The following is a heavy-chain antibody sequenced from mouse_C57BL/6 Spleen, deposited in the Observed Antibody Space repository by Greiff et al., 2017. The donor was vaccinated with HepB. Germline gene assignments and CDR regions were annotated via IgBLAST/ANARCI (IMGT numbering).Heavy chain of an antibody. Sequence: QVQLQQPGAELVRPGSSVKLSCKASGYTFTSYWMHWVKQRPIQGLEWIGNIDPSDSETHYNQKFKDKATLTVDKSSSTAYMQLSSLTSEDSAVYYCARRTTTVVDWYFDVWGTGTTVTVSS. D-gene: IGHD1-1*01. CDR3: ARRTTTVVDWYFDV. J-gene: IGHJ1*03. CDR2: IDPSDSET. CDR1: GYTFTSYW. V-gene: IGHV1-52*01.